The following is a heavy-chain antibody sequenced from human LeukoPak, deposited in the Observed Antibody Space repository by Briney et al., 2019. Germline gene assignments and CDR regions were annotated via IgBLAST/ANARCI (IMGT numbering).Heavy chain of an antibody. CDR1: GYTFTNYG. V-gene: IGHV1-18*01. Sequence: GASVKVSCKASGYTFTNYGFSWVRQAPGQGLEWMGWISAYNGYTDYAQKFQFRVTMTRNTSISTAYMELSSLRSEDTAVYYCARVVVGATTRGFDIWGQGTMVTVSS. CDR2: ISAYNGYT. CDR3: ARVVVGATTRGFDI. D-gene: IGHD1-26*01. J-gene: IGHJ3*02.